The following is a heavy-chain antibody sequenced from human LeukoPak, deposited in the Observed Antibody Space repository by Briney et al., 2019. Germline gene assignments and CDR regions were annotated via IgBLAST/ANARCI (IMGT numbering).Heavy chain of an antibody. J-gene: IGHJ4*02. D-gene: IGHD2-2*03. CDR3: ARDPTWIAEYYFDY. V-gene: IGHV1-18*01. CDR2: ISAYNGNT. CDR1: GYTFTIYG. Sequence: GASVKVSCKASGYTFTIYGISWVRQAPGQGLEWMGWISAYNGNTNYAQKLQGRVTMTTDTSTSTAYMELRSLRSDDTAVYYCARDPTWIAEYYFDYWGQGTLVTVSS.